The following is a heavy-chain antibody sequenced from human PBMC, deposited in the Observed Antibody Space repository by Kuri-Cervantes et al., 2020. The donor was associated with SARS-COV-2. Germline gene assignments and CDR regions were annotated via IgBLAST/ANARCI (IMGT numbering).Heavy chain of an antibody. Sequence: ASVKVSCKASGGTFSSYAISWVRQAPGQGLEWMGRINAYNGNTNYAQKLQGRVTMTTDTSTSTAYMELRSLRSDDTAVYYCARDRCSGGSCYSDAFDIWGQGTMVTVSS. CDR3: ARDRCSGGSCYSDAFDI. V-gene: IGHV1-18*01. J-gene: IGHJ3*02. D-gene: IGHD2-15*01. CDR1: GGTFSSYA. CDR2: INAYNGNT.